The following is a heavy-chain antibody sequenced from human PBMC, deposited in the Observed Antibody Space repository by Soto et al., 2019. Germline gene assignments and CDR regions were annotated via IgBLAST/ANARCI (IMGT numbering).Heavy chain of an antibody. CDR2: INQDGSEK. CDR1: RFTFSTYW. V-gene: IGHV3-7*01. Sequence: GGSLRLSCAASRFTFSTYWMTWVRQAPGKGLEWVANINQDGSEKYYMDSVKGRFTISRDNAKNSLYLQMTSLRAEDTAVYHCAGGNALDVWGQGTTVTVSS. CDR3: AGGNALDV. J-gene: IGHJ6*02.